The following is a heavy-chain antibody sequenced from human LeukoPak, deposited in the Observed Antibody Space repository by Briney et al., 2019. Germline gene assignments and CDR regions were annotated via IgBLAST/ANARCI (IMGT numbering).Heavy chain of an antibody. J-gene: IGHJ4*02. CDR3: ASRVTNDVYYFDY. V-gene: IGHV4-39*07. D-gene: IGHD4-11*01. CDR1: GGSISSSSYY. CDR2: IYYSGST. Sequence: SETLSLTCTVSGGSISSSSYYWGWIRQPPGKGLEWIGSIYYSGSTYYNPSLKSRVTISVDTSKNQFSLKLSSVTAADTAVYYCASRVTNDVYYFDYWGQGTLVTVSS.